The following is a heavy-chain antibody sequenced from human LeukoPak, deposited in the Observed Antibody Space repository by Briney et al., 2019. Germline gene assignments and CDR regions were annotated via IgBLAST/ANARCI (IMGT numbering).Heavy chain of an antibody. V-gene: IGHV3-30*18. CDR1: GFTLNPYS. D-gene: IGHD3-10*01. CDR3: AKVREITMVRGAFDY. J-gene: IGHJ4*02. Sequence: GGSLRLSCAASGFTLNPYSMHWVRQAPGKGLDWVARISYDGSNKYYADSVKGRFTISRDNSKNTLYLQMNSLRAEDTAVYYCAKVREITMVRGAFDYWGQGTLVTVSS. CDR2: ISYDGSNK.